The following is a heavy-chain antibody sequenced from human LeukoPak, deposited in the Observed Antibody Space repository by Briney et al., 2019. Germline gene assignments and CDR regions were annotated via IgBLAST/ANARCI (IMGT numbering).Heavy chain of an antibody. CDR2: IKSKTDGETT. D-gene: IGHD6-6*01. Sequence: GGSLRLSCAASGFPFTVYPTHWVRQAPGKGLEWVGRIKSKTDGETTDYAAPVKGRFTISRDDSKNMLYLQMNSLKIEDTAVYYCTDWAASSSWDHWGQGTLVTVSS. J-gene: IGHJ4*02. CDR1: GFPFTVYP. V-gene: IGHV3-15*07. CDR3: TDWAASSSWDH.